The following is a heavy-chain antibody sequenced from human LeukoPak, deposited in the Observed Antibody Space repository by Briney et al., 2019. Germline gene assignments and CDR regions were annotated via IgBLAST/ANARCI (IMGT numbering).Heavy chain of an antibody. J-gene: IGHJ4*02. CDR3: ARVSYGFDF. CDR2: VSAYDGNT. V-gene: IGHV1-18*01. Sequence: GASVKVSCKASGYTFTSYGISWVRQAPGQGLEWMGWVSAYDGNTNYAQKLQGRVTLTTDTSTSTGYMELRSLRSDDTAVYYCARVSYGFDFWGQGTLVTVSS. CDR1: GYTFTSYG. D-gene: IGHD3-10*01.